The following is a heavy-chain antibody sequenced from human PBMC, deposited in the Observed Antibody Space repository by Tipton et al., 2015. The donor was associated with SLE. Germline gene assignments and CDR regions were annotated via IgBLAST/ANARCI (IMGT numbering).Heavy chain of an antibody. J-gene: IGHJ5*02. CDR1: GFTFSDYF. CDR3: AGDDYASGIT. V-gene: IGHV3-11*04. CDR2: ISSRSSTI. Sequence: SLRLSCSASGFTFSDYFMSWIRQAPGKGLEFISYISSRSSTIFYADSVRGRSTISRDNAKNSLYLQMNSLRVEDTAVYFCAGDDYASGITWGQGTLVTVSS. D-gene: IGHD3-10*01.